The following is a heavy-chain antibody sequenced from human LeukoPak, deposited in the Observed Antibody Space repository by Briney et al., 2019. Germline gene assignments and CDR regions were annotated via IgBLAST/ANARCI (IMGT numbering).Heavy chain of an antibody. J-gene: IGHJ4*02. CDR3: ASQYGSRQFDS. D-gene: IGHD3-10*01. V-gene: IGHV6-1*01. CDR2: TYYRSKWYS. Sequence: SQTLSLTCAISGDSISSNSAAWNWISQSPSRGLEWLGRTYYRSKWYSDSAVSVKSRITLTPDTSKYQFSLQLNSVTPEDTAVYYCASQYGSRQFDSWGQGTLVTVSS. CDR1: GDSISSNSAA.